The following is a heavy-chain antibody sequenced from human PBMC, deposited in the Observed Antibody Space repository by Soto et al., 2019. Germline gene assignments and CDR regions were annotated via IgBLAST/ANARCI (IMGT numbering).Heavy chain of an antibody. CDR2: IYPGDSDT. J-gene: IGHJ6*02. V-gene: IGHV5-51*01. CDR3: ARTAAAGKYYYGVDV. Sequence: GESLKISCKGSGYSFTSYWIGWVRQMPGKGLEWMGIIYPGDSDTRYSPSFQGQVTISADKSISPAYLQWSSLKASDTAIYYCARTAAAGKYYYGVDVWGQGTTVTVS. D-gene: IGHD6-13*01. CDR1: GYSFTSYW.